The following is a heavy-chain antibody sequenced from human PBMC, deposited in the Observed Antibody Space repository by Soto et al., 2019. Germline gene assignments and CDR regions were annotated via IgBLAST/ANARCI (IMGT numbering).Heavy chain of an antibody. V-gene: IGHV3-7*01. Sequence: EVQLVESGGGLVQPGGSLRLSCAASGFTFGSFWMTWVRQAPGKGLEWVANIKQDGSEKYYADSVKGRFTISRDNAKNSLDLQISSLRAEDTAVYYGARQLADYWGQGALVTVSA. CDR1: GFTFGSFW. CDR3: ARQLADY. D-gene: IGHD6-13*01. J-gene: IGHJ4*02. CDR2: IKQDGSEK.